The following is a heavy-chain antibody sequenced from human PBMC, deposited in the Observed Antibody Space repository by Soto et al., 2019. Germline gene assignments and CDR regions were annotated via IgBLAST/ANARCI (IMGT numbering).Heavy chain of an antibody. V-gene: IGHV4-59*01. CDR3: ARVGNYVNYFDY. CDR1: GGSISSYY. D-gene: IGHD3-16*01. J-gene: IGHJ4*02. CDR2: IYYSGST. Sequence: SETLSLTCTVSGGSISSYYWSWIRQPPGKGLEWIGYIYYSGSTNYNPSLKSRVTISVDTSKNQFSLKLSSVTDADTAVYYCARVGNYVNYFDYWGQGTLVTVSS.